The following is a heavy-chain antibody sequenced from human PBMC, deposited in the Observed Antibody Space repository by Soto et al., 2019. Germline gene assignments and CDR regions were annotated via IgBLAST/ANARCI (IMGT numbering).Heavy chain of an antibody. CDR1: GGTFSSYA. Sequence: ASVKVSCKASGGTFSSYAISWVRQAPGQGLEWMGGIIPIFGTANYAQKFQGRVTITADESTSTAYMELSSLRSEDTAVYYCARDYYYDSSGYYPNWFDPWGQGTLVTVSS. CDR2: IIPIFGTA. D-gene: IGHD3-22*01. V-gene: IGHV1-69*13. J-gene: IGHJ5*02. CDR3: ARDYYYDSSGYYPNWFDP.